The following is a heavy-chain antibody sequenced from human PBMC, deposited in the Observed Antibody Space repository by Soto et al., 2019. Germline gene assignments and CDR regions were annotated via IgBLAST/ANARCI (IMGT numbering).Heavy chain of an antibody. CDR3: ARDPDGSGSYYNDSFDY. V-gene: IGHV1-18*04. D-gene: IGHD3-10*01. Sequence: GASVKVSCNASGYTFTSYGISWVRPAPGQGLEWMGWISAYNGNTNYAQKLQGRVTMTTDKSTSTAYMELSSLRSEDTAVYYCARDPDGSGSYYNDSFDYWGQGTLVTVS. CDR1: GYTFTSYG. CDR2: ISAYNGNT. J-gene: IGHJ4*02.